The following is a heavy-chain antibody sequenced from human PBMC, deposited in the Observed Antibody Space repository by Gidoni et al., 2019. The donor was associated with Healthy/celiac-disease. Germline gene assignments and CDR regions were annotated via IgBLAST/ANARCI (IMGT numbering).Heavy chain of an antibody. CDR2: IWYDGSNK. CDR1: GFTFSSYG. CDR3: AREKAPAGYYYMDV. Sequence: QVQLVESGGGVVQPGRSLRLSCAASGFTFSSYGMHWVRQAPGKGLEWVAVIWYDGSNKYYADSVKGRFTISRDNSKNTLYLQMNSLRAEDTAVYYCAREKAPAGYYYMDVWGKGTTVTVSS. V-gene: IGHV3-33*01. J-gene: IGHJ6*03.